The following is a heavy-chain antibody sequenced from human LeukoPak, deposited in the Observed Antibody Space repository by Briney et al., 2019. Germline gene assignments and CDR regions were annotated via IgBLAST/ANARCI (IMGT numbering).Heavy chain of an antibody. V-gene: IGHV1-8*01. CDR3: AREVCSSTSCYPNNYYYYMDV. J-gene: IGHJ6*03. D-gene: IGHD2-2*01. CDR1: GYTFTSYD. Sequence: ASVKVSCKASGYTFTSYDINWVRQATGQGLEWMGWMNPNSGNTGYAQKFRGRVTMTRNTSISTAYMELSSLRSEDTAVYYCAREVCSSTSCYPNNYYYYMDVWGKGTTVTVSS. CDR2: MNPNSGNT.